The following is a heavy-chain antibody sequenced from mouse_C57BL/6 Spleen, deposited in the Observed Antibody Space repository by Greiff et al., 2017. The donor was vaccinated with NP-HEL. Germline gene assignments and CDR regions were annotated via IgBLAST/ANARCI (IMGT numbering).Heavy chain of an antibody. Sequence: VKLMESGPELVKPGASVKISCKASGYAFSSSWMNWVKQRPGKGLEWIGRIYPGDGDTNYNGKFKGKATLTADKSSSTAYMQLSSLTSEDSAVYFCSPYYGSSYGYFDVWGTGTTVTVSS. CDR3: SPYYGSSYGYFDV. V-gene: IGHV1-82*01. CDR1: GYAFSSSW. CDR2: IYPGDGDT. J-gene: IGHJ1*03. D-gene: IGHD1-1*01.